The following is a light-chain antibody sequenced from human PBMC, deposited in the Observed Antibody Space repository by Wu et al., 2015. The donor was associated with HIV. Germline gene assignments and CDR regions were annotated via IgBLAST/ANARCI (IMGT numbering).Light chain of an antibody. Sequence: EIVMTQSPATLSVSPGERVTLSCRASQSVSSSSLAWYQQKPGQAPRLLIYGASSRAAGIPDRFSGSGSETDFTLTISRLKPEDFAVYWCQQYGNSPHTFGQGTNLEI. J-gene: IGKJ2*01. CDR3: QQYGNSPHT. CDR2: GAS. CDR1: QSVSSSS. V-gene: IGKV3-20*01.